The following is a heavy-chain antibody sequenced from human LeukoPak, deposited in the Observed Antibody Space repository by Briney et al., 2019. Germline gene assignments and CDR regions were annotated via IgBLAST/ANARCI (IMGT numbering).Heavy chain of an antibody. CDR2: ISSNNNI. CDR3: GREDCNNVRCYGASDA. Sequence: GGSLRLSCVGSGFTFSSYAMKWVRQAPGKGLEWVSSISSNNNIYYADSVKGRFTISRDNAKNSLSLQMSSLRGEDTAGYYCGREDCNNVRCYGASDAWGQGTLVTVSS. J-gene: IGHJ5*02. CDR1: GFTFSSYA. D-gene: IGHD2-2*01. V-gene: IGHV3-69-1*01.